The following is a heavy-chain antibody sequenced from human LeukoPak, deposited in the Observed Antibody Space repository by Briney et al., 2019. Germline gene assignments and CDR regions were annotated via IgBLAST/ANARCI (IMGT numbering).Heavy chain of an antibody. V-gene: IGHV4-34*01. J-gene: IGHJ4*02. CDR3: AREVVATIVRWGTFDY. CDR1: GGSFSGYY. CDR2: INHSGST. D-gene: IGHD5-12*01. Sequence: SETLSLTCAVYGGSFSGYYWSGIRQPPGKGLEWIGEINHSGSTNYNPPLKSRVTISVDTSKNQFSLKLSSVPAADTAVDYCAREVVATIVRWGTFDYWGQGTLVTVSS.